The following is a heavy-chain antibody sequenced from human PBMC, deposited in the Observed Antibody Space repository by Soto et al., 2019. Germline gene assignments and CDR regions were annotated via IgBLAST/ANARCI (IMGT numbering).Heavy chain of an antibody. CDR2: IRSKAYGGTA. V-gene: IGHV3-49*04. D-gene: IGHD4-17*01. CDR3: TRAPYGDYGFDY. Sequence: GGSLRLSCTASGFTFGDYAMSWVRQAPGKGLEWVGFIRSKAYGGTAEYAASVKGRFTISRDDSKSIAYLQMNSLKTEDTAVYYCTRAPYGDYGFDYWGQGTLVTV. J-gene: IGHJ4*02. CDR1: GFTFGDYA.